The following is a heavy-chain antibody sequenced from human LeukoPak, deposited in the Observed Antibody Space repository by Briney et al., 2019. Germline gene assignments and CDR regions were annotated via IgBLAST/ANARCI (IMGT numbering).Heavy chain of an antibody. V-gene: IGHV3-64D*06. J-gene: IGHJ3*02. CDR1: GFTFSSYA. Sequence: PGGSLRLSCSASGFTFSSYAMHWVRQAPGKGLEYVSAISNNGGSTYYADSVKGRFTISRDNSQTTLYLKMSSLRAEDTAVYYCAKVYQAYSGYDQQTAFDIWGQGTMVTVS. CDR2: ISNNGGST. D-gene: IGHD5-12*01. CDR3: AKVYQAYSGYDQQTAFDI.